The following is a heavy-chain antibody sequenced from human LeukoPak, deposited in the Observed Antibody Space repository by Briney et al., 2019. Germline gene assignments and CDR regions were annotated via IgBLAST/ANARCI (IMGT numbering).Heavy chain of an antibody. D-gene: IGHD6-13*01. V-gene: IGHV4-34*01. CDR2: INHSGST. CDR3: ARHEGYSGSWFFDY. CDR1: GGSFSGYY. J-gene: IGHJ4*02. Sequence: SETLSLTCAVYGGSFSGYYWSWIRQPPGKGLEWIGEINHSGSTNYNPSLKSRVTISVDTSKNQYSLKLSSVTAADTAVYYCARHEGYSGSWFFDYWGQGTLVTVSS.